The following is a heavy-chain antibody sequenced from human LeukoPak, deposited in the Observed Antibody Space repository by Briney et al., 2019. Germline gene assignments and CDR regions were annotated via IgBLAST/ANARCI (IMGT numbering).Heavy chain of an antibody. V-gene: IGHV1-18*01. CDR2: ISAYNGNT. CDR1: GGTFSSYG. Sequence: ASVKVSCKASGGTFSSYGISWVRQAPGQGLEWMGWISAYNGNTNYAQKLQGRVTMTTDTSTSTAYMELRSLRSDDTAVYYCARVNAPIYSSGGPFDIWGQGTMVTVSS. CDR3: ARVNAPIYSSGGPFDI. D-gene: IGHD6-19*01. J-gene: IGHJ3*02.